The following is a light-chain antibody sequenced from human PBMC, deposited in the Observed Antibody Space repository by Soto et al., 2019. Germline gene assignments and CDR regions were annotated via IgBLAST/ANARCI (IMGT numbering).Light chain of an antibody. CDR1: QSLRSS. V-gene: IGKV3-15*01. Sequence: ETMMTQSPDTLSVSLGERATLSCRASQSLRSSLAWYQQKPGQAPRLLIYDASTRATGIPARFSGSGSGTDFTLTISRLEPEDFAVYFCYQYDSSPWTFGQGTKVDIK. J-gene: IGKJ1*01. CDR3: YQYDSSPWT. CDR2: DAS.